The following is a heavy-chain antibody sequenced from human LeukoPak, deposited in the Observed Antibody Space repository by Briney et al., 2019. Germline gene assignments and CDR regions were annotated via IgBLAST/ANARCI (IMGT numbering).Heavy chain of an antibody. D-gene: IGHD3-22*01. Sequence: GGSLRLSCAASGFTFSNYGMNWVRQAPGKGLEWVSVTDTSGVITYYTDSVKGRFTISRDNSKNTLYLQMNSLRAEDTAVYYCAKTLTYYYDSSGYKYYFDYWGQGTLVTVSS. CDR1: GFTFSNYG. CDR3: AKTLTYYYDSSGYKYYFDY. CDR2: TDTSGVIT. J-gene: IGHJ4*02. V-gene: IGHV3-23*05.